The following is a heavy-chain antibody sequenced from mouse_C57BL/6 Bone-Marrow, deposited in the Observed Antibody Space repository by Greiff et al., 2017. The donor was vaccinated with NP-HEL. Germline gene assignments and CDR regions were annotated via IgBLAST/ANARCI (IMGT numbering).Heavy chain of an antibody. J-gene: IGHJ2*01. V-gene: IGHV1-15*01. CDR1: GYTFTDYE. Sequence: QVHMKQSGAELVRPGASVTLSCKASGYTFTDYEMHWVKQTPVHGLEWIGAIDPETGGTAYNQKFKGKAILTADKSSSTAYMELRSLTSEDSAVYYCTRGDYWGQGTTLTVSS. CDR3: TRGDY. CDR2: IDPETGGT.